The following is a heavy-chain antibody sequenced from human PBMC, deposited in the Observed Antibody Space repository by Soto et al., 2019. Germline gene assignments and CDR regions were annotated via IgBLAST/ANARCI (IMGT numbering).Heavy chain of an antibody. Sequence: PGGSLRLSCAASGFTFSEYLVHWVRQAPGKGLMWVSRIDPYDTGITYADSVKGRFTISRDNARNTLYLQMDSLTAEDTAVYYCARDMTGADDYLGQGTLVTVSS. CDR1: GFTFSEYL. V-gene: IGHV3-74*01. CDR2: IDPYDTGI. D-gene: IGHD3-9*01. J-gene: IGHJ4*02. CDR3: ARDMTGADDY.